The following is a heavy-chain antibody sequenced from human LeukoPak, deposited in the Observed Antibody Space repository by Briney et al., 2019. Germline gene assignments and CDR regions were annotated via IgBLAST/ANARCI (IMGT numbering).Heavy chain of an antibody. D-gene: IGHD3-22*01. CDR1: GGSFSGYY. J-gene: IGHJ4*02. V-gene: IGHV4-34*01. CDR3: ARHPPYYYDSSGYTG. Sequence: PSETLSLTCAVYGGSFSGYYWSWIRQPPGKGLEWIGEINHSGSTNYNPSLKSRVTISVDTSKNQFSLKLSSVTAADTAVYYCARHPPYYYDSSGYTGWGQGTLVTVSS. CDR2: INHSGST.